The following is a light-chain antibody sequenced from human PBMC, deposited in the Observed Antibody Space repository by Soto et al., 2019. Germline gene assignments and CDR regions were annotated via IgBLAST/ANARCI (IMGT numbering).Light chain of an antibody. CDR1: SSNIGSNT. CDR3: AAWGDSLNGPV. Sequence: QSVLTQPPSASGTPGQRVTISCSGSSSNIGSNTVNWYQQLPGTAPKLLIYSNNQRPSGVPDLFSGSKSGTSASLAISGLQSEDEADYYCAAWGDSLNGPVFGGGTKLTVL. V-gene: IGLV1-44*01. J-gene: IGLJ2*01. CDR2: SNN.